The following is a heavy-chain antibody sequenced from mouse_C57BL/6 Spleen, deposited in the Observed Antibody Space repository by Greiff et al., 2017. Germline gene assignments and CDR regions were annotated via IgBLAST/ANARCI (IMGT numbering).Heavy chain of an antibody. D-gene: IGHD1-3*01. CDR2: LDPANGNT. CDR1: GFNIKNTY. J-gene: IGHJ4*01. Sequence: VQLKQSVAELVRPGASVQLSCTASGFNIKNTYMHWVKQRPEQGLEWIGRLDPANGNTKYDPKFQGKATITADPSSNTAYLQLSSLTSEATAIYYCAPYNAMDYWGQGTSVTVSS. V-gene: IGHV14-3*01. CDR3: APYNAMDY.